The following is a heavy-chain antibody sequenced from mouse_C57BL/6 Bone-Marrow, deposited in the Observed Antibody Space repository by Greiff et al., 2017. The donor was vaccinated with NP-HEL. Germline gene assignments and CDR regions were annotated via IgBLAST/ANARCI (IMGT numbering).Heavy chain of an antibody. CDR2: ISYDGSN. Sequence: EVQLQESGPGLVKPSQSLSLTCSVTGYSITSGYYWNWIRQFPGNKLEWMGYISYDGSNNYNPSLKNRISITRDTSKNQFFLKLNSVTTEDTATYYCARGGTTVVAPFAYWGQGTLVTVSA. J-gene: IGHJ3*01. V-gene: IGHV3-6*01. D-gene: IGHD1-1*01. CDR1: GYSITSGYY. CDR3: ARGGTTVVAPFAY.